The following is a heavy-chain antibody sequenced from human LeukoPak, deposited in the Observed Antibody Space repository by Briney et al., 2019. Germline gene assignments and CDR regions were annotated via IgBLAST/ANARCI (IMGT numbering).Heavy chain of an antibody. V-gene: IGHV4-39*01. D-gene: IGHD3-22*01. CDR2: SYYSGST. CDR3: ARGYYPLYHFDY. CDR1: GCSISSSSYY. Sequence: PSETLSLTCAVSGCSISSSSYYWGWIRQPPGKGLEWIVSSYYSGSTYYNPSLNSRVTISVDTSKHPFSLKLSSVTDADTAVYYCARGYYPLYHFDYWGQGTLVTVSS. J-gene: IGHJ4*02.